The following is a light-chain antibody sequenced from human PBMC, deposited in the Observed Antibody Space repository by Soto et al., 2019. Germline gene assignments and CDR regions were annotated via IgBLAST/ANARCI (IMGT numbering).Light chain of an antibody. Sequence: DVVVTQSPLSLPVTLGQAASISCRSSQSLVHRDGNTYLSWFRQRPGQSPRRLLYKVSNREAGVPDRFSGSRSGTDFTLKISGVEAEDVGLYYCMQGSHWPPITFGQGTRLEIK. CDR1: QSLVHRDGNTY. CDR2: KVS. J-gene: IGKJ5*01. CDR3: MQGSHWPPIT. V-gene: IGKV2-30*02.